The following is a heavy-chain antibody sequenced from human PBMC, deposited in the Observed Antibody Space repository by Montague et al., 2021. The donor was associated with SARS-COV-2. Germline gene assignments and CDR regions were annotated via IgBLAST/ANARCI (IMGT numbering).Heavy chain of an antibody. CDR2: IVHTGTT. J-gene: IGHJ4*02. CDR1: GGSLSGYY. Sequence: SETLSLTCAVYGGSLSGYYWSWIRQFPGKGLEWIGEIVHTGTTKYNPSLESRVTMSIDTSKKRFSLNLTSMTAADTAVYYCARTFDVFKHDNWGQGTLVAVSS. CDR3: ARTFDVFKHDN. D-gene: IGHD3-10*02. V-gene: IGHV4-34*12.